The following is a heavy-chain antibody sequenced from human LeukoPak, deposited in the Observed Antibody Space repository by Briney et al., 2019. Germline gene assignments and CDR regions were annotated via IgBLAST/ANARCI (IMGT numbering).Heavy chain of an antibody. Sequence: SVKVSCKASGGTFSSYAISWVRQAPGQGLEWMGGLIPIFGTANYAQKFQGGVTITADESTSTAYMELSSLGSEDTAVYYCASTPLENDSSGYRFDPWGQGTLVTVSS. D-gene: IGHD3-22*01. V-gene: IGHV1-69*13. CDR1: GGTFSSYA. J-gene: IGHJ5*02. CDR2: LIPIFGTA. CDR3: ASTPLENDSSGYRFDP.